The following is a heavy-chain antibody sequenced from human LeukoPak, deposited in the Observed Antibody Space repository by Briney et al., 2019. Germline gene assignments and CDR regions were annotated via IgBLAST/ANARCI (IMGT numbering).Heavy chain of an antibody. CDR2: IIPMFGTA. V-gene: IGHV1-69*08. D-gene: IGHD3-3*01. J-gene: IGHJ4*02. CDR1: LGSLTRYT. CDR3: ASGYGRVVISH. Sequence: ASVKVSCKASLGSLTRYTIRRVRQAPRQGLEWMGRIIPMFGTANYAQKFQGRVTITADNSTSTAVRELSRLGSDDMAVYCCASGYGRVVISHWGQGTLVTVSS.